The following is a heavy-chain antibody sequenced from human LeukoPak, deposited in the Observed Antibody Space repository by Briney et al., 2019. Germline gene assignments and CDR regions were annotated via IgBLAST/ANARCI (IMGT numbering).Heavy chain of an antibody. D-gene: IGHD2/OR15-2a*01. CDR3: ATYSTKNAREFES. CDR2: IKTDGSEK. V-gene: IGHV3-7*01. J-gene: IGHJ5*01. CDR1: GFTFSSYA. Sequence: GGSLRLSCAASGFTFSSYAMTWVRQTPGKGLEWVANIKTDGSEKYYVDSVKGRFTISRDNAKNSLYLQMNSLRAEDTAVYYCATYSTKNAREFESWGQGTLVTVSS.